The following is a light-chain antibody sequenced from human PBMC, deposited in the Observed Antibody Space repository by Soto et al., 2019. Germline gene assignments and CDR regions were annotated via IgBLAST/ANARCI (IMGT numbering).Light chain of an antibody. CDR1: QSISSW. Sequence: DIQMTQSPSTLSASVGDRVTITCRASQSISSWLAWYQQKPGKAPKLLIYKASSLESGVPSRFSGSGSGTEFTLTISSLQPDDFPPYYCQQYNSYSWTFGQGTKVEIK. CDR3: QQYNSYSWT. CDR2: KAS. V-gene: IGKV1-5*03. J-gene: IGKJ1*01.